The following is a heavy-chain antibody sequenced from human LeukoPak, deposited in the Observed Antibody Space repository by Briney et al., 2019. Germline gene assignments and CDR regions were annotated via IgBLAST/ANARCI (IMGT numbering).Heavy chain of an antibody. V-gene: IGHV3-20*01. Sequence: AGGSLRLSCAASGFTFDDYGMSWVRHAPGKGLEWVSGINWNGGSTGYADSVKGRFTISRDNAKNSLYLQMNSLRAEDTALYHCARDHNGGYYDSSGYSDYWGQGTLVTVSS. CDR2: INWNGGST. CDR1: GFTFDDYG. CDR3: ARDHNGGYYDSSGYSDY. D-gene: IGHD3-22*01. J-gene: IGHJ4*02.